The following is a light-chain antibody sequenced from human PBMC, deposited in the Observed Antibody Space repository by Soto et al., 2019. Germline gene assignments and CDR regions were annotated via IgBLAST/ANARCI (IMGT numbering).Light chain of an antibody. CDR1: SSDVGGHNF. V-gene: IGLV2-8*01. CDR3: SAYADNNTPVI. Sequence: QSVLTQPPSASGSPGQSVTISCTGTSSDVGGHNFVSWYQQHPGKAPKFLIYEVTKRPSGVPDRFSGSKSGITASLTVSGLQADDEAYYYCSAYADNNTPVIFGGGTKVTVL. J-gene: IGLJ2*01. CDR2: EVT.